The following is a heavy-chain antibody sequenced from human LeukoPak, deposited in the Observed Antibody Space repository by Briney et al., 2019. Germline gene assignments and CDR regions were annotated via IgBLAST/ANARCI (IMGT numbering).Heavy chain of an antibody. J-gene: IGHJ5*02. CDR2: IYGSGST. CDR3: ARDSGTTGEVKFDP. D-gene: IGHD3-10*01. V-gene: IGHV4-4*07. Sequence: PSETLSLTCTVSAGSIRSYWSWIRQPAGKGLEWIGRIYGSGSTDYNPSLKSRVTMSIDTSKNQFSLNLISVTAADTAVYYCARDSGTTGEVKFDPWGQGTLVTVSS. CDR1: AGSIRSY.